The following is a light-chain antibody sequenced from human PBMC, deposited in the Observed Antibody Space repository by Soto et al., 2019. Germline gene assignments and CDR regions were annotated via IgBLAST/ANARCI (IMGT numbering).Light chain of an antibody. Sequence: DIQMTQSPSTLPASVGDTVTITCRASQNIDRWVAWYQQISGKAPKLLIYHASSLETGVPSRFSGSGSGTEFTLTISSVQPDDFASYYCQHYNSYGTFGQGTKVDIK. CDR3: QHYNSYGT. CDR1: QNIDRW. V-gene: IGKV1-5*01. CDR2: HAS. J-gene: IGKJ1*01.